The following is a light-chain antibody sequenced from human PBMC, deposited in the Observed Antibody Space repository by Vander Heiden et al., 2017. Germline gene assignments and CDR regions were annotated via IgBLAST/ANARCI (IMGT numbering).Light chain of an antibody. CDR1: SSDVGGCNY. CDR2: DVS. Sequence: QPALPQPASVSRSPGQSLSVACTGTSSDVGGCNYVPWDHQPSGKAPELMIYDVSTRPSGVSNLFSGSKSGNTASLTISGLQAEDEADYYCSAYTSSHTLVFGGGTKLTVL. J-gene: IGLJ3*02. CDR3: SAYTSSHTLV. V-gene: IGLV2-14*03.